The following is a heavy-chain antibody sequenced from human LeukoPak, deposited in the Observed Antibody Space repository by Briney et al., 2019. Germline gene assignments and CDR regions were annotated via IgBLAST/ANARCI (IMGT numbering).Heavy chain of an antibody. Sequence: GGSLRLSCEGPGFRFSSDWMTWVRQAPGQGLEWVANIKQDGSEKHYVDSVKGRFTISRDNAKNSLYLQMNSLRAEDTAVYYCARDRQIAYWGQGTLVTVSS. CDR2: IKQDGSEK. CDR1: GFRFSSDW. V-gene: IGHV3-7*01. CDR3: ARDRQIAY. J-gene: IGHJ4*02.